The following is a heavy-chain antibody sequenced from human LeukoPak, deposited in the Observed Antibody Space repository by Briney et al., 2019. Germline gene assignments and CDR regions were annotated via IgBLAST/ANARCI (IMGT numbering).Heavy chain of an antibody. D-gene: IGHD6-13*01. CDR1: GGSISSYF. V-gene: IGHV4-59*12. Sequence: PSETLSLTCTVSGGSISSYFWSWIRQPPGKGLEWIGYIYYSGSTNYNPSLKSRVTISVDTSKNQFSLKLSSVTAADTAVYYCAGGLAAAGTLAPYYFDYWGQGTLVTVSS. CDR2: IYYSGST. CDR3: AGGLAAAGTLAPYYFDY. J-gene: IGHJ4*02.